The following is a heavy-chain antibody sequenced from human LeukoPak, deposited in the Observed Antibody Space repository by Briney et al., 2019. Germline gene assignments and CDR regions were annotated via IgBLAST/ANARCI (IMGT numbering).Heavy chain of an antibody. CDR2: INAGNGNT. CDR1: GYTFTSYA. J-gene: IGHJ4*02. Sequence: GASVKVSCKASGYTFTSYAMHWVRQAPGQRLEWMGWINAGNGNTKYSQKFQGRVTITRDTSASTAYMELSSLRSEDTAVYYCARHSSGWYSQPYYFDYWGQGTLVTVSS. CDR3: ARHSSGWYSQPYYFDY. V-gene: IGHV1-3*01. D-gene: IGHD6-19*01.